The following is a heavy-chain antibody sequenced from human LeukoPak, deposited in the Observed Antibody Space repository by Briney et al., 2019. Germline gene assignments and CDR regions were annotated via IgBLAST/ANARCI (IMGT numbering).Heavy chain of an antibody. J-gene: IGHJ3*02. Sequence: GGSLRLSCAASGFTFSSYSMNWVRQAAGKGLEWVSSFSSSSIYIYYGDSVKGRFTISRDNAKNTLYLQMNSLRAEDTAVYYCAKGVSPAGYCSSTSCYPAFDIWGQGTMVTVSS. V-gene: IGHV3-21*01. CDR3: AKGVSPAGYCSSTSCYPAFDI. D-gene: IGHD2-2*01. CDR2: FSSSSIYI. CDR1: GFTFSSYS.